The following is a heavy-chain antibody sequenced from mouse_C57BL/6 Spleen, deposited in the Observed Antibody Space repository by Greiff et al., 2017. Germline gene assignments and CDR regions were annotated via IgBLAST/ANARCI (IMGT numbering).Heavy chain of an antibody. CDR1: GFTFSDYY. CDR2: INYDGSST. J-gene: IGHJ2*01. CDR3: ARNYLYYFDY. V-gene: IGHV5-16*01. Sequence: DVKLVESEGGLVQPGSSMKLSCTASGFTFSDYYMAWVRQVPEKGLEWVANINYDGSSTYYLDSLKSRFIISRDNAKNILYLQMSSLKSEDTATYYCARNYLYYFDYWGQGTTLTVSS. D-gene: IGHD2-1*01.